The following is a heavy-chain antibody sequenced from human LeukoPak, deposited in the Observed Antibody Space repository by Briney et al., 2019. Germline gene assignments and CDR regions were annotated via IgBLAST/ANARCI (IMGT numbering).Heavy chain of an antibody. Sequence: PGGSLRLSCAASGFTFSSYAMSWVRQAPGKGLEWVSAISGSGGSTYYADSVKGRFTISRDNAKNTLYLQMNSLRDEDTAVYYCARAGIYDFWSGYIYYYMDVWGKGTTVTVSS. D-gene: IGHD3-3*01. CDR3: ARAGIYDFWSGYIYYYMDV. CDR1: GFTFSSYA. CDR2: ISGSGGST. J-gene: IGHJ6*03. V-gene: IGHV3-23*01.